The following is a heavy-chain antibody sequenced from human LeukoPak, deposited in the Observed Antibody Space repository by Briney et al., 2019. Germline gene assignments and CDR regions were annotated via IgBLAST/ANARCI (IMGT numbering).Heavy chain of an antibody. CDR1: GFIFSSYW. CDR3: ARDKEPAVDFWSGYYPL. V-gene: IGHV3-7*01. D-gene: IGHD3-3*01. J-gene: IGHJ4*02. CDR2: IKRDGSER. Sequence: GGSLRLSCAASGFIFSSYWMGWVRQAPGKGLEWVANIKRDGSERYYVDSVKGRFTISRDNAQNSLYLQMNSRRDEDTGVYYCARDKEPAVDFWSGYYPLWGQGTLVTVSS.